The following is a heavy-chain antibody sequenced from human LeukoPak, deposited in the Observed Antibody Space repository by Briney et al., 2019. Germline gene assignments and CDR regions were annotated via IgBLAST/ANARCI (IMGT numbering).Heavy chain of an antibody. D-gene: IGHD2-2*01. CDR1: GFTFSSYA. J-gene: IGHJ5*02. Sequence: GGSLRLSCAVSGFTFSSYAMSWVRQAPGKGLEWVSAISDSGGSTYYADSVKVRFTISRDNSKNTLYLQMNSLRAEDTAVYYCAKVGGYIRYCSSTSCYGDWFDPWGQGTLVTVSS. CDR3: AKVGGYIRYCSSTSCYGDWFDP. CDR2: ISDSGGST. V-gene: IGHV3-23*01.